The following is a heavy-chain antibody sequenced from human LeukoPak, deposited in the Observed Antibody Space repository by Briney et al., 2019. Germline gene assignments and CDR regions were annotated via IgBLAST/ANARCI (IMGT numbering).Heavy chain of an antibody. J-gene: IGHJ4*02. D-gene: IGHD3/OR15-3a*01. Sequence: PGGSLRLSCAASGFTFSNYWMTWVRQAPGKGLEWVANIKQDGSEEYYVDSVKGRFTISRDNAKNSLYLQMNSLRAEDTAVYYCARDGLGSAFDYWGQGTLVTVSS. CDR3: ARDGLGSAFDY. CDR2: IKQDGSEE. V-gene: IGHV3-7*01. CDR1: GFTFSNYW.